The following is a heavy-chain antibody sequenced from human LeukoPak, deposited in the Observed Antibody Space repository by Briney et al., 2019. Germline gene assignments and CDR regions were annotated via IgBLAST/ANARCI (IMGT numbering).Heavy chain of an antibody. CDR1: GFTFSSYA. CDR2: ISGSGSST. D-gene: IGHD2-8*01. CDR3: AKTGYCTNGVCQPHDY. J-gene: IGHJ4*02. Sequence: GGSLRLSCAASGFTFSSYAMSWVRQAPGKGLEWVSAISGSGSSTYYADSVKGRFTISRDNSKNTLYLQMNSLRAEDTAVYYCAKTGYCTNGVCQPHDYWGQGTLVTVSS. V-gene: IGHV3-23*01.